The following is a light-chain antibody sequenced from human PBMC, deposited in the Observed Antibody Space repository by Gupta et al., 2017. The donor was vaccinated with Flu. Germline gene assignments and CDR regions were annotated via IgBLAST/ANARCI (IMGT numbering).Light chain of an antibody. CDR1: TGEVTSYYY. V-gene: IGLV7-43*01. J-gene: IGLJ3*02. CDR3: LLYDGGAWV. Sequence: GTVTLACASSTGEVTSYYYPSWFQQQPGQAPRALIYSTTNKYSWTPARFSGSLLGSKAALTLSGVQPEDEAEYHCLLYDGGAWVFGGGTKLTVL. CDR2: STT.